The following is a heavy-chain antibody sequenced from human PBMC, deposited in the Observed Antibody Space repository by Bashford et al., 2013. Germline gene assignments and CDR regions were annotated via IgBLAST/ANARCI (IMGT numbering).Heavy chain of an antibody. D-gene: IGHD1-26*01. CDR1: GYTFTNYW. V-gene: IGHV5-51*01. CDR3: ARGAGGNYYAFGHWFDP. J-gene: IGHJ5*02. CDR2: IYPADSDT. Sequence: GRSLKISCKGSGYTFTNYWIAWVRQMAGKGLEWMGIIYPADSDTRYSPSFQGQVTISADKSISTAYLQWSSLKASDTAMYYCARGAGGNYYAFGHWFDPWGQGTLVTVSS.